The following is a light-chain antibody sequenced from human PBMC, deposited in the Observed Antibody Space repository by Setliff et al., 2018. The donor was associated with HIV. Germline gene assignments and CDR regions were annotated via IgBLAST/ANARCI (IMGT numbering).Light chain of an antibody. Sequence: QSALTQPASVSGSPGQVITVSCTGTRSDVGAYNSVSWFQQHPGRAPKLIIFDVSSRPSGVSNCFSGSKFGNTASLTISGLQTEDEADYYCDSYTSTGIYVFGTGTKVTVL. CDR2: DVS. CDR1: RSDVGAYNS. J-gene: IGLJ1*01. CDR3: DSYTSTGIYV. V-gene: IGLV2-14*03.